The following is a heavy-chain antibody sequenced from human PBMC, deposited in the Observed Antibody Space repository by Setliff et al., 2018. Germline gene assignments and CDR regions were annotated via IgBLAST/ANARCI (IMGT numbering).Heavy chain of an antibody. CDR3: ARVTGFFYVDA. J-gene: IGHJ6*03. Sequence: SETLSLTCTVSGGSVGSDFSYWTWIRQPAGKGLEWIGQIYTSWSTNYNPSLQSRVTISLDASKNQFSLRLTSVTAADTAVYYCARVTGFFYVDAWGKGTTVTAP. CDR1: GGSVGSDFSY. D-gene: IGHD3-3*01. V-gene: IGHV4-61*09. CDR2: IYTSWST.